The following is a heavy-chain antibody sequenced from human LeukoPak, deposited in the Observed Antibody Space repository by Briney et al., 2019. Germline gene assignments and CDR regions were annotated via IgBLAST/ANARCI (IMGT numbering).Heavy chain of an antibody. Sequence: ASVKVSCKASGYTFTSYYMHWVRQAPGQGLEWMGIINPSGGSTSYAQKFQGRVTMTRDTSTSTVYMELSSLRSEDTAVYYCARDVQYYDFWSGSRPSQYYGMDAWGQGTTVTVSS. CDR1: GYTFTSYY. V-gene: IGHV1-46*01. D-gene: IGHD3-3*01. CDR3: ARDVQYYDFWSGSRPSQYYGMDA. CDR2: INPSGGST. J-gene: IGHJ6*02.